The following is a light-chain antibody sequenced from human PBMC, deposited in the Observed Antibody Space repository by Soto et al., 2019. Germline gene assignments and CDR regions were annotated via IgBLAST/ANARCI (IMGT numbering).Light chain of an antibody. CDR3: QQYENWPLT. J-gene: IGKJ4*01. Sequence: EIVLTQSPATLSLSPGERATLSCRASQTISSNLAWYQQKPGQAPRLLIYGSSTRATGTPGRFSGSGSGTKFTVTISSLQSEDFAVYYCQQYENWPLTFGGGTKVEIK. CDR1: QTISSN. CDR2: GSS. V-gene: IGKV3-15*01.